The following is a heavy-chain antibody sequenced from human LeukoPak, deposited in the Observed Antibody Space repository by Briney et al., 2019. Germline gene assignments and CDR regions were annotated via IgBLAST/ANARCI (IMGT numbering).Heavy chain of an antibody. CDR3: ARGLAGTDNWFDP. CDR1: GGSISSYY. V-gene: IGHV4-59*12. D-gene: IGHD2-15*01. J-gene: IGHJ5*02. CDR2: IYYSGST. Sequence: PSETLSLTCTVSGGSISSYYWSWIRQPPGKGLEWIGYIYYSGSTNYNPSLKSRVTISVDTSKNQFSLKLSSVTAADTAVYYCARGLAGTDNWFDPWGQGTLVTVSS.